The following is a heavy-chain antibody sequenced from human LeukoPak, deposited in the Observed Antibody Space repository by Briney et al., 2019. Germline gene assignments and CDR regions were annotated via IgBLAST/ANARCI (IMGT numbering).Heavy chain of an antibody. Sequence: GGSLRLSCAASGLTFSSYAMSWVRQAPGKGLEWVSAISGSGGSTYYADSVRGRFTISRDNSKNTLYLQMNSLRAEDTAVYYCAKGYSSSKNWFDPWGQGTLVTVSS. V-gene: IGHV3-23*01. CDR3: AKGYSSSKNWFDP. CDR1: GLTFSSYA. J-gene: IGHJ5*02. CDR2: ISGSGGST. D-gene: IGHD6-6*01.